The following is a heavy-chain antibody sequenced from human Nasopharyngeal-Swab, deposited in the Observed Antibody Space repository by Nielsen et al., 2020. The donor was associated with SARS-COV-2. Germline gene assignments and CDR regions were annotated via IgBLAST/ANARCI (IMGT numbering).Heavy chain of an antibody. V-gene: IGHV3-7*03. CDR3: ARQGVFVPAYFHQYYMDV. J-gene: IGHJ6*03. D-gene: IGHD3-16*02. CDR2: TKQDGSEK. CDR1: GFSFSTYW. Sequence: GESLKISCAASGFSFSTYWMTWVRQAPGKGPEWVANTKQDGSEKYYVDSVKGRFTVSRDNPKNLLYLQVNSLRAEDTAVYYCARQGVFVPAYFHQYYMDVWGKGTTVTVSS.